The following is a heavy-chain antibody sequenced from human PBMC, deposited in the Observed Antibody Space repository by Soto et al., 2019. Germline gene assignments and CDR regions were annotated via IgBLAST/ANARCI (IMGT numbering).Heavy chain of an antibody. D-gene: IGHD6-25*01. CDR2: ISHTGTT. CDR1: GGSIDTYY. J-gene: IGHJ4*02. Sequence: QVQLQESGPGLVKPSETLSLTCTVSGGSIDTYYWSWIRQPPGKGLEYIGYISHTGTTDSNPSLKSPVTLSIDTSKNQFSLNLSSVTASDTASYYCARLIRGAAAAFDSWGQGSLVTVSS. V-gene: IGHV4-59*08. CDR3: ARLIRGAAAAFDS.